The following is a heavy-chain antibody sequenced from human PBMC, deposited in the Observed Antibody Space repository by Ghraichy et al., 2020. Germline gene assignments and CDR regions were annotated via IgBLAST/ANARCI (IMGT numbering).Heavy chain of an antibody. CDR1: GFTFSSYA. D-gene: IGHD4-17*01. CDR3: ARGDYGDYRVGAFDI. CDR2: ISSNGGST. V-gene: IGHV3-64*02. J-gene: IGHJ3*02. Sequence: GGSLRLSCAASGFTFSSYAMHWVRQAPGKGLEYVSAISSNGGSTYYADSVKGRFTISRDNSKNTLYLQMGSLRAEDMAVYYCARGDYGDYRVGAFDIWGQGTMVTVSS.